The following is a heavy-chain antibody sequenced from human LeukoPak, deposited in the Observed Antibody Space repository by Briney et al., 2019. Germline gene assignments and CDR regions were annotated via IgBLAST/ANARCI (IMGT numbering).Heavy chain of an antibody. CDR1: GGTFISYT. CDR3: ARVNCGGDCYSDRGAFDI. D-gene: IGHD2-21*02. CDR2: IIPIFGTA. Sequence: SVKVSCKASGGTFISYTITWVRQAPGQGLEWMGGIIPIFGTANYEQKFQGRETITADVSTSTAYMELSSVRSKDTAVYYCARVNCGGDCYSDRGAFDIWGQGTMVTVSS. J-gene: IGHJ3*02. V-gene: IGHV1-69*13.